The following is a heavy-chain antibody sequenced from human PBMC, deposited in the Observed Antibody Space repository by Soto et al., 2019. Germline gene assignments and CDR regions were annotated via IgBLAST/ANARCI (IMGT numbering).Heavy chain of an antibody. CDR1: GYTFTSYG. Sequence: ASVKVSCKASGYTFTSYGISWVRQASGQGLEWMGWISAYNGNTNYAHKLQGRVTMTTDTSTSTAYMELRSLRSDDTAVYYCARGVRDYGDYGNYYYYMDVWGKGTTVTVSS. CDR3: ARGVRDYGDYGNYYYYMDV. J-gene: IGHJ6*03. CDR2: ISAYNGNT. V-gene: IGHV1-18*01. D-gene: IGHD4-17*01.